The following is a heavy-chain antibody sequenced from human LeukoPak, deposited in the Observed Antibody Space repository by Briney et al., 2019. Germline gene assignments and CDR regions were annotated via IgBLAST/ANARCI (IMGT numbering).Heavy chain of an antibody. CDR1: GFTFSNYW. CDR2: IKQDGSEK. V-gene: IGHV3-7*03. Sequence: PGGSLRLSCAASGFTFSNYWMSWVRQAPGKGLEWVANIKQDGSEKYYVDSVKGRFTISRDNAKNSLYLQVNSLRAEDTALYYCARGSTYYYDSSGYYNFDYWGQGTLVTVSS. J-gene: IGHJ4*02. D-gene: IGHD3-22*01. CDR3: ARGSTYYYDSSGYYNFDY.